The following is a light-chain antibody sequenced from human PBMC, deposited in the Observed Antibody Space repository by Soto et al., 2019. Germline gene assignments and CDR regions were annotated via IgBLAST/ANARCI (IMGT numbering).Light chain of an antibody. CDR1: SYNIGAGSD. CDR3: QSYDSSLSGVV. Sequence: QSVLTQPPSVSGAPGQRVTISCTGSSYNIGAGSDVHWYQQLPGTAPKLLIYNNSNRPSGVPDRFSGSKSGTSASLAITGLQAEDEADYYCQSYDSSLSGVVFGGGTKLTVL. V-gene: IGLV1-40*01. CDR2: NNS. J-gene: IGLJ2*01.